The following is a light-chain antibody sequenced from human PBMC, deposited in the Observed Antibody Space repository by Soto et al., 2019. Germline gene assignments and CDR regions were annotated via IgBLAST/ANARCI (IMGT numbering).Light chain of an antibody. CDR1: QSVSSSY. CDR3: QQYGSSPT. Sequence: EIVLTQSPGTLSLSPGERATLSCRASQSVSSSYLAWYQQKPGQAPRLLIYGASSRATGTPDRFSGSGSGTDFTLTISRLEPEDVAVYYCQQYGSSPTFGQGTKLEIK. CDR2: GAS. J-gene: IGKJ2*01. V-gene: IGKV3-20*01.